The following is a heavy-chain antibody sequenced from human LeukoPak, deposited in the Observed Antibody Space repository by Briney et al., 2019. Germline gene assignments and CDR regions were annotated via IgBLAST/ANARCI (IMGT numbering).Heavy chain of an antibody. CDR2: MNPNSGNT. Sequence: ASVKVSCKASGYTFTSYDINWVRQATGQGLEWMGWMNPNSGNTGYAQEFQGRVTMTRNTSISTAYMELSSLRSEDTAVYYCARGQNFWSDYWLAYYYYGMDVWGQGTTVTVSS. D-gene: IGHD3-3*01. CDR3: ARGQNFWSDYWLAYYYYGMDV. CDR1: GYTFTSYD. J-gene: IGHJ6*02. V-gene: IGHV1-8*01.